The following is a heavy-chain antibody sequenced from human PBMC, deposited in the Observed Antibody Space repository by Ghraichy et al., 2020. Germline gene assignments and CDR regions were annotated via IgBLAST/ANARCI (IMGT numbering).Heavy chain of an antibody. D-gene: IGHD1-26*01. CDR1: GYTFTSYD. J-gene: IGHJ5*02. CDR2: MNPNSGNT. Sequence: ASVKVSCKASGYTFTSYDINWVRQATGQGLEWMGWMNPNSGNTGYAQKFQGRVTMTRNTSISTAYMELSSLRSEDTAVYYCARVPPKKYSGASAARLYNWFDPWGQGTLVTVSS. V-gene: IGHV1-8*01. CDR3: ARVPPKKYSGASAARLYNWFDP.